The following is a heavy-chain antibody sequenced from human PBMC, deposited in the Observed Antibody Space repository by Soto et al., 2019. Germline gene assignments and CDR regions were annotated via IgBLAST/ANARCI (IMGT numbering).Heavy chain of an antibody. V-gene: IGHV3-23*01. J-gene: IGHJ4*02. CDR2: ISGSGGST. CDR1: GFTFSSYA. Sequence: PGGSLRLSCAASGFTFSSYAMSWVRQAPGKGLEWVSAISGSGGSTYYADSAKGRFTISRDNSKNTLYLQMNSLRAEDTAVYYCAKDWSSRHSTVPDYWGQGTLVTVSS. CDR3: AKDWSSRHSTVPDY. D-gene: IGHD3-16*02.